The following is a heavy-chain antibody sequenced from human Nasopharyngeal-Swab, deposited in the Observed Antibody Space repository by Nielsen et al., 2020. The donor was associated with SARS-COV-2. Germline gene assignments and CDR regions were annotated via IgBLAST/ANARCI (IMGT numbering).Heavy chain of an antibody. CDR3: ARGGGVTTTYYYYGMDV. CDR2: INHSGST. D-gene: IGHD4-17*01. CDR1: GGSFSGYY. V-gene: IGHV4-34*01. J-gene: IGHJ6*02. Sequence: SETLSLTCAVYGGSFSGYYWSWIRQPPGKGLEWIGEINHSGSTNYNPSLKSRVTISVDTSKNQFSLKLSSVTAADTAVYYCARGGGVTTTYYYYGMDVWGQGTTVTVSS.